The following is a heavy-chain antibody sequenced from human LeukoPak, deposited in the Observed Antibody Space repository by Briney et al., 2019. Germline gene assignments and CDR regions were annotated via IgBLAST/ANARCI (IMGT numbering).Heavy chain of an antibody. D-gene: IGHD2-2*01. V-gene: IGHV4-39*01. CDR2: IYYSGST. CDR3: ARGGRGSSTNCWFDY. J-gene: IGHJ4*02. Sequence: SETLSLTCTVSGGSISSSSYYWGWIRQPPGKGLEWIGSIYYSGSTYYNASLKSRVTISVDTSKNQFSLKLSSVTAADTAVYYCARGGRGSSTNCWFDYWGQGTLVTVSS. CDR1: GGSISSSSYY.